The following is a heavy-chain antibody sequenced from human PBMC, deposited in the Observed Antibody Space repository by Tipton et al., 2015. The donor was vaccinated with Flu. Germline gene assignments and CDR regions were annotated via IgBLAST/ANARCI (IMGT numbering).Heavy chain of an antibody. D-gene: IGHD1-26*01. CDR3: AKRGEKGERYFDY. J-gene: IGHJ4*02. CDR1: GFTFSRYG. V-gene: IGHV3-23*01. Sequence: GSLRLSCAASGFTFSRYGMSWVRQAPGKGLEWVSSISDSGSNTFYADSVKGRFTISRDNSRNTLYLQMNSLRAEDTAVYYCAKRGEKGERYFDYWGQGTLVTVSS. CDR2: ISDSGSNT.